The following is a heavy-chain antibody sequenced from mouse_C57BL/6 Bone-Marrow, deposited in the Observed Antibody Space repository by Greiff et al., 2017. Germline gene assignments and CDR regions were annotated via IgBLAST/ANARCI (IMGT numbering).Heavy chain of an antibody. CDR1: GYTFSSYG. CDR3: ARFYVGYLAWFAY. CDR2: ISSGGSYT. D-gene: IGHD2-3*01. Sequence: EVQLQQSGGDLVKPGGSLKLSCAASGYTFSSYGMSWVRQTPDKRLEWVGNISSGGSYTYYTDKVKGRFTIARDNAENTLYLQLSSLKSEDTAMYSCARFYVGYLAWFAYWGQGTLVTVSA. J-gene: IGHJ3*01. V-gene: IGHV5-6*01.